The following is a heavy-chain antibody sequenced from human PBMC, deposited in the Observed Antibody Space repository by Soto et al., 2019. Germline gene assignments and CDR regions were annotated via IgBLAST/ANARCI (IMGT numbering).Heavy chain of an antibody. CDR3: ASLGETYSSGWYAYVDS. Sequence: QVQLQESGPGLVKPSETLSLTCTVSGGSVSSGSYYWSWIRQPPGKGLEWIRYIYYSGSTNYNPSLKSRVTISVDTSKTQFSLRLSSVTAADTAVYYCASLGETYSSGWYAYVDSWGQGTLVTVSS. V-gene: IGHV4-61*01. D-gene: IGHD6-19*01. CDR2: IYYSGST. J-gene: IGHJ4*02. CDR1: GGSVSSGSYY.